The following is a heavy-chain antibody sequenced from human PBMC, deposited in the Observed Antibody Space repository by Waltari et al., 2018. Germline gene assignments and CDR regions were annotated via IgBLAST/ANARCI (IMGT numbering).Heavy chain of an antibody. V-gene: IGHV4-59*11. J-gene: IGHJ4*02. Sequence: QVQLQESGSGLVKPSETLSLTCTVSGGPISSHYWSWIRKPPGKGLEFRGYIYYVGRTNYTPCVKGRVTVSVATSKNQFSLMLSSVTAADTAVYYCARGGAAVAAYGPLGYWGQGTLVTVSS. D-gene: IGHD6-19*01. CDR2: IYYVGRT. CDR3: ARGGAAVAAYGPLGY. CDR1: GGPISSHY.